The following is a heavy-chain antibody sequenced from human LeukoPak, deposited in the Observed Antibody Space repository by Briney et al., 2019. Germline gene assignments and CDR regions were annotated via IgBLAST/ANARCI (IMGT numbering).Heavy chain of an antibody. D-gene: IGHD6-6*01. CDR1: GYTFTSYY. CDR2: INPSGGST. Sequence: ASVKVSCKASGYTFTSYYMHWVRQAPGQGLEWMGLINPSGGSTSYAQKFQGRVTMTRDTSTSTVYMELSSLRSEDTAVYCCARDRLTQAIDYWGQGTLVTVSS. V-gene: IGHV1-46*01. CDR3: ARDRLTQAIDY. J-gene: IGHJ4*02.